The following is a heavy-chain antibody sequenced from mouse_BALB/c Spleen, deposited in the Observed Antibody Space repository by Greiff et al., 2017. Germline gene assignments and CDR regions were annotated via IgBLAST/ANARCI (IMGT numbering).Heavy chain of an antibody. CDR2: ISSGGSYT. V-gene: IGHV5-9-4*01. CDR1: GFTFSSYA. J-gene: IGHJ2*01. CDR3: ARQFITTVVAPFDY. D-gene: IGHD1-1*01. Sequence: EVKLMESGGGLVKPGGSLKLSCAASGFTFSSYAMSWVRQSPEKRLEWVAEISSGGSYTYYPDTVTGRFTISRDNAKNTLYLEMSSLRSEDTAMYYCARQFITTVVAPFDYWGQGTTLTVSS.